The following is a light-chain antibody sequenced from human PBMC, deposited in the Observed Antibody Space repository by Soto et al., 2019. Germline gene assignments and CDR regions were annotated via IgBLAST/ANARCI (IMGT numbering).Light chain of an antibody. CDR1: QNVYNN. CDR2: DAS. Sequence: EIVMTQSPATLSVSPGEGATLSCKAGQNVYNNLAWYQQRPGQPPRLLIYDASTRATGISARFSGSGYGTQFTLTISSLQSEDLAVYFCQQCRNWPLTFGGGNKVEIK. J-gene: IGKJ4*01. V-gene: IGKV3-15*01. CDR3: QQCRNWPLT.